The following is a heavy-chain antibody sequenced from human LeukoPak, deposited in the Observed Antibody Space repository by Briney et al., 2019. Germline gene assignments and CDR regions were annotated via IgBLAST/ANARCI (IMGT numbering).Heavy chain of an antibody. CDR1: GGSISSGSYY. D-gene: IGHD3/OR15-3a*01. CDR3: ARATLDSNYYYYMDV. J-gene: IGHJ6*03. V-gene: IGHV4-61*02. CDR2: IYTSGST. Sequence: SETLSLTCTVSGGSISSGSYYWSWIRQPAGKGLEWIGRIYTSGSTNYNPSLKSRVTISVDTSKDQFSLKLSSVTAADTAVYYCARATLDSNYYYYMDVWGKGTTVTVSS.